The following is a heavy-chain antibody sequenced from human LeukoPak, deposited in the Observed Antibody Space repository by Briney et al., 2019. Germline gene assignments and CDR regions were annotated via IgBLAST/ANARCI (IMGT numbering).Heavy chain of an antibody. V-gene: IGHV3-21*01. CDR3: VKYLRGVFLGGGQTPSLHH. J-gene: IGHJ1*01. Sequence: PGGSLRLSCAASAFSFSDYSMNWVRQAPGKGLEWVSSISSRSRHVYYAASVQGRFTISRDDAKNSLYLQMNSLRVEDMAVYYCVKYLRGVFLGGGQTPSLHHGGQAPLVTVSS. D-gene: IGHD3-16*01. CDR2: ISSRSRHV. CDR1: AFSFSDYS.